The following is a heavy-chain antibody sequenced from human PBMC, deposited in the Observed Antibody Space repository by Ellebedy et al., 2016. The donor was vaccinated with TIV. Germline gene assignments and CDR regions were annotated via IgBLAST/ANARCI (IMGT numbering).Heavy chain of an antibody. D-gene: IGHD4-17*01. CDR3: ARRGSYGDYAVQINSWFDT. V-gene: IGHV3-7*01. CDR1: GFSFRSYW. J-gene: IGHJ5*02. Sequence: GESLKISCAASGFSFRSYWMSWVRQAPGTGLEWVANIYQDGSDKYYVDSVKGRFTISRDNANKSLFLHMNNLRVEDTAVYYCARRGSYGDYAVQINSWFDTWGRGTLVTVSS. CDR2: IYQDGSDK.